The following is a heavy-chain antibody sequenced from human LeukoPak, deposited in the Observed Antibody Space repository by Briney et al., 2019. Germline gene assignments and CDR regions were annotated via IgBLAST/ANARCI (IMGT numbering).Heavy chain of an antibody. V-gene: IGHV3-23*01. J-gene: IGHJ4*02. CDR2: ISGTGGST. Sequence: GGSLRLSCVASGFTFSGNAMSWVRRAPGKGPEWVSGISGTGGSTYYADSVKGRFTISRDNSKNTLYLQMNSLRAEDTAVYYCAKGGLGAGKRVPFDYWGQGTLVTVSS. CDR3: AKGGLGAGKRVPFDY. CDR1: GFTFSGNA. D-gene: IGHD4/OR15-4a*01.